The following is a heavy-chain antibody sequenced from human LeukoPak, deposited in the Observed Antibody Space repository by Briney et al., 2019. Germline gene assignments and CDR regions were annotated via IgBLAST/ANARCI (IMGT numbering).Heavy chain of an antibody. CDR1: GYTLTELS. D-gene: IGHD3-9*01. J-gene: IGHJ3*02. CDR2: FDPEDGET. CDR3: AIAPHYDILTGGAFDI. Sequence: ASVKVSCKVSGYTLTELSMHWVRQAPGKGLEWMGGFDPEDGETIYAQKFQGRVTMTEDTSTDTAYMELSSLRSEDTAVYYCAIAPHYDILTGGAFDIWGQGTMVTVSS. V-gene: IGHV1-24*01.